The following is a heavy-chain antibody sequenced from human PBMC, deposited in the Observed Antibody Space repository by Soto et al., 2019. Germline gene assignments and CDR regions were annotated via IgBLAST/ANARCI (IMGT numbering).Heavy chain of an antibody. CDR3: ARGSPGSLYYYYYMDV. Sequence: EVQLVESGGGLVQPGGSLRLSCAASGFTVSSNYMSWVRQAPGKGLEGVSVIYSGGSTYYADSVKGRFTISRDNSKNTLYLQMNSLRAEDTAVYYCARGSPGSLYYYYYMDVWGKGTTVTVSS. J-gene: IGHJ6*03. V-gene: IGHV3-66*01. CDR1: GFTVSSNY. CDR2: IYSGGST.